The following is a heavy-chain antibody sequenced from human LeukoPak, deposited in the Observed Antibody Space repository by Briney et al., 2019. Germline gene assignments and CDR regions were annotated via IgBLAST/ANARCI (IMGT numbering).Heavy chain of an antibody. J-gene: IGHJ4*02. V-gene: IGHV3-66*01. CDR3: ARDYGDYVFDY. Sequence: GGSLRLSCAASGFTVSSNYMSWVRQAPGKGLEWVSVIYSGGSTYYADSVKGRSTISRDNSKNTLYLQMNSLRAEDTAVYYCARDYGDYVFDYWGQGTLVTVSS. CDR2: IYSGGST. D-gene: IGHD4-17*01. CDR1: GFTVSSNY.